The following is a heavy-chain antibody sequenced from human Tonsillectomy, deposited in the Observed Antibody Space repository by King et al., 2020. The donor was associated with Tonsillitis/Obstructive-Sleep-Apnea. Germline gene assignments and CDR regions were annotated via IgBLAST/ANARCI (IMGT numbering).Heavy chain of an antibody. CDR1: GGSITSYY. CDR2: IYYSGST. Sequence: VQLQESGPGLVTPSETLSLTCTVSGGSITSYYWSWIRQPPGKGLEWIGYIYYSGSTNYNPSLKSRVTISVDTSKNQFSLKLSSVTAADTAVYYCARSSWGGFGDYSHYFDYWGQGTLVTVSS. CDR3: ARSSWGGFGDYSHYFDY. D-gene: IGHD3-10*01. V-gene: IGHV4-59*01. J-gene: IGHJ4*02.